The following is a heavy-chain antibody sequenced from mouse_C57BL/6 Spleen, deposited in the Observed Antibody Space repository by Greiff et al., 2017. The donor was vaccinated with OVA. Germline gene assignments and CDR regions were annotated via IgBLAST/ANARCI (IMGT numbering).Heavy chain of an antibody. CDR3: ARRDYGSSYDFDY. D-gene: IGHD1-1*01. Sequence: QVQLQQSGAELVKPGASVKLSCKASGYTFTSYWMQWVKQRPGQGLEWIGEIDPSDSYTNYNQKFKGKATLTVDTSSSTAYMQLSSLTSEDSAVYYCARRDYGSSYDFDYWGQGTTLTVSS. J-gene: IGHJ2*01. CDR1: GYTFTSYW. CDR2: IDPSDSYT. V-gene: IGHV1-50*01.